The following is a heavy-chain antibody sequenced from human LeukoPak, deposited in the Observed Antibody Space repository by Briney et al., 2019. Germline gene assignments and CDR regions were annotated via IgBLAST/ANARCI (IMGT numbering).Heavy chain of an antibody. J-gene: IGHJ4*02. V-gene: IGHV3-15*01. D-gene: IGHD6-13*01. Sequence: GGSRRLSCAASGFTFSNAWMSWVRQAPGKGLEWVGRIKSKTDGGTTDYAAPVKGTFTISRDDSKNTLYLQMNSLRAEDAAVYYCARDQSSSWYCFDYWGQGTLVTGS. CDR3: ARDQSSSWYCFDY. CDR2: IKSKTDGGTT. CDR1: GFTFSNAW.